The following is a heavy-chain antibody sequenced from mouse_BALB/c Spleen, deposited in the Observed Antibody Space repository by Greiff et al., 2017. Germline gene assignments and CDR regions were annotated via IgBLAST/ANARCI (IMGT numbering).Heavy chain of an antibody. CDR3: ARGYYDYDGASYYAMDY. D-gene: IGHD2-4*01. V-gene: IGHV1-54*01. Sequence: QVQLKESGAELVRPGTSVKVSCKASGYAFTNYLIEWVKQRPGQGLEWIGVINPGSGGTNYNEKFKGKATLTADKSSSTAYMQLSSLTSDDSAVYFCARGYYDYDGASYYAMDYWGQGTSVTVSS. CDR1: GYAFTNYL. CDR2: INPGSGGT. J-gene: IGHJ4*01.